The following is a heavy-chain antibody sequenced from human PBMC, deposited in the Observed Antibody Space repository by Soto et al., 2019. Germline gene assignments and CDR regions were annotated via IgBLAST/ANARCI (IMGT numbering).Heavy chain of an antibody. CDR1: GFTFSSYG. V-gene: IGHV3-30*18. J-gene: IGHJ6*01. Sequence: QVQLVESGGGVVQPGRSLRLSCAASGFTFSSYGMHWVRQAPGKGLEWVAVISYDGSNKYYADSVKGRFTISRDNSKNTLYLQMNSLRAEDTAVYYCAKDRGIAVAGIEGYYYYGMDVW. D-gene: IGHD6-19*01. CDR3: AKDRGIAVAGIEGYYYYGMDV. CDR2: ISYDGSNK.